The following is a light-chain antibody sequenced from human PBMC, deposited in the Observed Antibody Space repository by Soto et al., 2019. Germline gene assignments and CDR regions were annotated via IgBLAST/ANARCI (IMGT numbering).Light chain of an antibody. V-gene: IGLV2-8*01. Sequence: QSALTQPPSASGSPGQSVTISCSGTSSDVGGYNYVSWYQQHPGKAPKLMIYEVSKRPSGVPDRFSGSKSGNTASLTVSGLQAEDDADYYCSSYAASNNLGVFGGGTKLTVL. CDR3: SSYAASNNLGV. CDR1: SSDVGGYNY. CDR2: EVS. J-gene: IGLJ2*01.